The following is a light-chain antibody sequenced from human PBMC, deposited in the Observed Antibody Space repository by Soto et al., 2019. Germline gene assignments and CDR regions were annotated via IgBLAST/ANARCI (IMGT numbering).Light chain of an antibody. CDR2: GAS. CDR1: QDINGR. CDR3: QQCYSPPVS. Sequence: EIQMTQSPSSLSASIGDRVTITCRASQDINGRLNWYQQTRGRVPKLLIYGASNLESGVPSRFSGSGSGTDFTLTISGLQPEDFPPYYCQQCYSPPVSSGGGTKLDIK. J-gene: IGKJ4*01. V-gene: IGKV1-39*01.